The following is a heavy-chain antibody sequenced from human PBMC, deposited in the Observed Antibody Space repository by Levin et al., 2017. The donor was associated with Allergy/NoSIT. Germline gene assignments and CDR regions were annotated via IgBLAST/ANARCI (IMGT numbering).Heavy chain of an antibody. Sequence: KISCKASGGTFSSYAISWVRQAPGQGLEWMGGIIPIFGTANYAQKFQGRVTITADESTSTAYMELSSLRSEDTAVYYCARVLGIVGARFDYWGQGTLVTVSS. CDR3: ARVLGIVGARFDY. V-gene: IGHV1-69*01. D-gene: IGHD1-26*01. CDR1: GGTFSSYA. CDR2: IIPIFGTA. J-gene: IGHJ4*02.